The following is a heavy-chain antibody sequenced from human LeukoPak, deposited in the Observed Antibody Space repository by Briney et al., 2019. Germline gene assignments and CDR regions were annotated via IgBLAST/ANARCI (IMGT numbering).Heavy chain of an antibody. V-gene: IGHV4-39*07. CDR2: IYYSGST. CDR3: ARDNGIAAAGTRTYNWFDP. CDR1: GGSISSSSYY. J-gene: IGHJ5*02. D-gene: IGHD6-13*01. Sequence: SETLSLTCTVSGGSISSSSYYWGWIRQPPGKGLEWIGSIYYSGSTYYNPSLKSRVTISEDTSKNQFSLKLSSVTAADTAVYYCARDNGIAAAGTRTYNWFDPWGQGTLVTVSS.